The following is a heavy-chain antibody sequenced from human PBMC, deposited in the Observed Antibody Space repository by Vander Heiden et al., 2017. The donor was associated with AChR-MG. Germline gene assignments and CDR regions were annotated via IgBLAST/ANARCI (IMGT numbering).Heavy chain of an antibody. CDR1: GHTFTGYY. V-gene: IGHV1-2*06. Sequence: QVQLVQSGAEVKKPGASVKVSCKASGHTFTGYYMHWVRQAPGQGLEWMGRINPNSGGTNYAQKFQGRVTMTRDTSISTAYMELSRLRSDDTAVYYCARDAGYCSSTSCRGDSPFDPWGQGTLVTVSS. CDR2: INPNSGGT. CDR3: ARDAGYCSSTSCRGDSPFDP. J-gene: IGHJ5*02. D-gene: IGHD2-2*01.